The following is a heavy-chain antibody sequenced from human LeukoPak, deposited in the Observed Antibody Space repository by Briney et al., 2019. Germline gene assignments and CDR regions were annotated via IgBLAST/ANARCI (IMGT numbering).Heavy chain of an antibody. Sequence: ASVKVSCKASGYTFTSYGISWVRQAPGQGLEWMGWISAYNGNTNYAQKLQGRVTMTTDTSTSTDYLELRSLRSDDTAVYYCARAPMIVVVHDAFDIWGQGTMVTVSS. CDR2: ISAYNGNT. J-gene: IGHJ3*02. CDR1: GYTFTSYG. CDR3: ARAPMIVVVHDAFDI. V-gene: IGHV1-18*01. D-gene: IGHD3-22*01.